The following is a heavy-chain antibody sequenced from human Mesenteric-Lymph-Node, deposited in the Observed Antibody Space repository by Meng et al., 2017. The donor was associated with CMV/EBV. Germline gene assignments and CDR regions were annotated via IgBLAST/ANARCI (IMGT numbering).Heavy chain of an antibody. CDR2: ICYGWNT. CDR3: VGGKLSSEFDH. D-gene: IGHD1-14*01. CDR1: GGYIRGFC. V-gene: IGHV4-59*13. Sequence: SLSCSVSGGYIRGFCWSRIRRPRGKGLESIEYICYGWNTNCSPALKSRVAISEDTSKNHLSLQSTYVTAADTAVYYCVGGKLSSEFDHWGQGTLVTVSS. J-gene: IGHJ4*02.